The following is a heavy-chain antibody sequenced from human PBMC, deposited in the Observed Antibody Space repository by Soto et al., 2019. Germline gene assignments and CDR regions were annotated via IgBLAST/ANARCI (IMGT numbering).Heavy chain of an antibody. Sequence: EVQLVESGGGLVQPGGSLRLSCAASGFTVSSNYMSWVRQAPGKGLEWVSVIYSGGSTYYADSVKGRFTISRHNSKNTRYLQMNSLRAEDTAVYYCAREFAVPAATAGVGYYYYGMDVWGQGTTVTVSS. V-gene: IGHV3-53*04. J-gene: IGHJ6*02. CDR1: GFTVSSNY. CDR3: AREFAVPAATAGVGYYYYGMDV. CDR2: IYSGGST. D-gene: IGHD2-2*01.